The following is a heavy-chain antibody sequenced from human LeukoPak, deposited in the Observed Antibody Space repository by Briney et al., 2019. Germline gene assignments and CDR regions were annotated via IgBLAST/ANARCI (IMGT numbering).Heavy chain of an antibody. J-gene: IGHJ4*02. CDR1: GRSISSSSSY. D-gene: IGHD3-10*01. Sequence: VKPSETLSLTCTVSGRSISSSSSYWGWIRPPPGKGLEWIGSMYYIVSTYYNPSLKRRVTISVETSKNQLCLNMSSVTAPKTAVYYCARLTPKYGSGSYYHWGQGNLVTVSS. CDR3: ARLTPKYGSGSYYH. CDR2: MYYIVST. V-gene: IGHV4-39*01.